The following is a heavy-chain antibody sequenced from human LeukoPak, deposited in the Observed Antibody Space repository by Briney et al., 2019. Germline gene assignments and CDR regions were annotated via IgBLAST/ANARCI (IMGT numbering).Heavy chain of an antibody. Sequence: PGGSLRLSCAASGFTFSSYGMHWVRQAPGKGLEWVAFIRYDGSNKYYADSVKGRFTISRDNSKNTLYLQMNSLRAEDTAVYYCAKPLAYCGGDCYDDYWGQGTLVTVSS. V-gene: IGHV3-30*02. CDR2: IRYDGSNK. CDR1: GFTFSSYG. J-gene: IGHJ4*02. CDR3: AKPLAYCGGDCYDDY. D-gene: IGHD2-21*02.